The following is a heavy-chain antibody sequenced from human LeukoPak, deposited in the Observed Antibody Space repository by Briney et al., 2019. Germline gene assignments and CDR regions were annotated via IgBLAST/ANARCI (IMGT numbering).Heavy chain of an antibody. J-gene: IGHJ5*02. V-gene: IGHV4-39*01. CDR1: GDSISSPDYY. Sequence: SETLSLTGTVSGDSISSPDYYWGGIRQGPGKGLEWIGSVYYSGTTYHNPSLKSRVTMSVDMSKNQFSLKVNSVTAADTALYYCARAISGPANWFDPWGQGTLVTVYS. CDR2: VYYSGTT. D-gene: IGHD1-14*01. CDR3: ARAISGPANWFDP.